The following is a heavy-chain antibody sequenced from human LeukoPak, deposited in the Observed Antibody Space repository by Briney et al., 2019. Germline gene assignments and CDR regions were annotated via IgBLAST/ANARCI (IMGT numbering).Heavy chain of an antibody. CDR2: TYYRSKWYN. CDR3: ARDPAYTTGWTKNAFDI. Sequence: SQTLSPTCVISGDSVSSNSATWNWIRQSPSRGLEWLGRTYYRSKWYNDFVVSMKSRVTINPDTSKNQFSLQLNSVTPEDTAVYYCARDPAYTTGWTKNAFDIWGQGTMVTVSS. V-gene: IGHV6-1*01. J-gene: IGHJ3*02. CDR1: GDSVSSNSAT. D-gene: IGHD6-19*01.